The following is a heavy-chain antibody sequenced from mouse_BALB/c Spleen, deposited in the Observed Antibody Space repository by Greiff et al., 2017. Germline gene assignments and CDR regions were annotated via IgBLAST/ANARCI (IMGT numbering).Heavy chain of an antibody. J-gene: IGHJ3*01. CDR1: GFTFSSYT. V-gene: IGHV5-6-4*01. CDR2: ISSGGSYT. CDR3: TRDQGNRGFAY. D-gene: IGHD2-1*01. Sequence: EVKLVESGRGLVKPGGSLKLSCAASGFTFSSYTMSWVRQTPEKRLEWAATISSGGSYTYYPDSVKGRFTISRDNAKNTLYLQMSSLKSEDTAMYYCTRDQGNRGFAYWGQGTLVTVSA.